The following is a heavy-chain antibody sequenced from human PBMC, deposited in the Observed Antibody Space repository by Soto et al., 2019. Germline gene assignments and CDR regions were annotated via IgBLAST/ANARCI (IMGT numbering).Heavy chain of an antibody. CDR2: INPRGGGT. CDR3: ARDLGTGWFYFDL. CDR1: GYTFTDYY. V-gene: IGHV1-2*02. J-gene: IGHJ4*02. D-gene: IGHD6-19*01. Sequence: QVRLVQSGAEVKKTGASVKVSCKASGYTFTDYYIYWVRQAPGQALEWIGWINPRGGGTKYAQNLQGRVAVTTDTSLSTAYMELSSLRSDDTAQYYGARDLGTGWFYFDLWGQGTLVTVSA.